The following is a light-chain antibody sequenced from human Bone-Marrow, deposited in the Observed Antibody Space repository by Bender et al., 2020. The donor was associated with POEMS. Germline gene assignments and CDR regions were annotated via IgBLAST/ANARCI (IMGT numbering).Light chain of an antibody. CDR2: SSH. V-gene: IGLV1-44*01. CDR3: SSYAGIGTYVV. J-gene: IGLJ2*01. CDR1: SSNIGAHA. Sequence: QSVLTQPPSASGTPGQRVTISCSGGSSNIGAHAVNWYQHLPGTAPKLLIYSSHRRPSEVPDRFSGSRSGTSASLAISGLQSEDEADYYCSSYAGIGTYVVFGGGTKVTVL.